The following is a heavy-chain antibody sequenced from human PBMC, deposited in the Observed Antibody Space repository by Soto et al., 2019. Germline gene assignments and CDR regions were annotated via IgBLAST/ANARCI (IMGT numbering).Heavy chain of an antibody. CDR2: INHSGST. CDR1: GGPFSGDY. J-gene: IGHJ5*02. Sequence: WGPLSLPSASYGGPFSGDYCTWVRQPPGKGLEWIGEINHSGSTNYNPPLKSRVTISVDTSKNQYSLKLSSVTAADTAVYYCARGKGTVLWFGELLDNWFDPWGQGTLVTVS. V-gene: IGHV4-34*01. CDR3: ARGKGTVLWFGELLDNWFDP. D-gene: IGHD3-10*01.